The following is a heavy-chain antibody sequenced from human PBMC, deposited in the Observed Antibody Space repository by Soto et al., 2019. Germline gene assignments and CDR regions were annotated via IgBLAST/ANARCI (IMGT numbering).Heavy chain of an antibody. Sequence: GGSLRLSCAASGFTFSSYAMHWVRQAPGKGLEWVAVISYDGSNKYYADSVKGRFTISRDNSKNTLYLQMNSLRAEDTAVYYCAAIYPDYWGQGTLVTSPQ. J-gene: IGHJ4*02. CDR3: AAIYPDY. CDR1: GFTFSSYA. CDR2: ISYDGSNK. V-gene: IGHV3-30-3*01.